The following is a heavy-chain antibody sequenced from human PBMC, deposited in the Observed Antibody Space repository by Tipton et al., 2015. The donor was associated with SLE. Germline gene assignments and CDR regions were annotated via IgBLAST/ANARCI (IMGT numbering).Heavy chain of an antibody. CDR3: ARGVGADY. Sequence: TLSLTCAVYGGSFSGYYWSWIRQPPGKGLEWIGEINHSGSTNYNPSLKSRVTISVDTSKNQFSLKLSPVTAADTAMYYCARGVGADYWGQGTLVTVSS. CDR1: GGSFSGYY. V-gene: IGHV4-34*01. CDR2: INHSGST. D-gene: IGHD1-26*01. J-gene: IGHJ4*02.